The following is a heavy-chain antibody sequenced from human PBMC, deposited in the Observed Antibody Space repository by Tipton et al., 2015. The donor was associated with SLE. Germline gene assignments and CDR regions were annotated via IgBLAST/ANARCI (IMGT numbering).Heavy chain of an antibody. CDR2: ISSSSSYI. CDR3: AKALTYDSNYYYGMDV. Sequence: GSLRLSCAASGFTFSSYSMNWVRQAPGKGLEWVSSISSSSSYIYYADSVKGRFTISRDNAKNSLYLQMNSLRAEDTALYYCAKALTYDSNYYYGMDVWGQGTTVTVSS. CDR1: GFTFSSYS. D-gene: IGHD3-22*01. V-gene: IGHV3-21*04. J-gene: IGHJ6*02.